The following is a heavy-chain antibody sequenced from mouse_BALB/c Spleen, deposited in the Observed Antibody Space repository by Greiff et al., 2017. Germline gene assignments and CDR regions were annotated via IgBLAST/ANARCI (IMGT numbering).Heavy chain of an antibody. CDR2: ISYSGST. D-gene: IGHD1-1*01. V-gene: IGHV3-8*02. CDR3: ARYGYYYGSSYAMDY. J-gene: IGHJ4*01. CDR1: GDSITSGY. Sequence: EVQLQESGPSLVKPSQTLSLTCSVTGDSITSGYWNWIRKFPGNKLEYMGYISYSGSTYYNPSLKSRISITRDTSKNQYYLQLNSVTTEDTATYYCARYGYYYGSSYAMDYWGQGTSVTVSS.